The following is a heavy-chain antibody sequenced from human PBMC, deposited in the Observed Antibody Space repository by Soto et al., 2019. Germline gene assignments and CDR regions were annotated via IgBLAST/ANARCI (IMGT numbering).Heavy chain of an antibody. V-gene: IGHV3-23*01. Sequence: SLRLSCLTSGFTFSSSAMTWVRQAPGKGLDWVSAITESGDGTFYADSVKGRFTISRDNSKNTLFLQMNSLTIEDTALYYCATSIGALNEYWGQGILVTVSS. CDR1: GFTFSSSA. CDR2: ITESGDGT. J-gene: IGHJ4*02. CDR3: ATSIGALNEY. D-gene: IGHD3-16*01.